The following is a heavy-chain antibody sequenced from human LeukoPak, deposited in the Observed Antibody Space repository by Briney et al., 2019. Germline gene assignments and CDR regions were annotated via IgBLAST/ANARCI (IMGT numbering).Heavy chain of an antibody. CDR1: GFTFDDYG. CDR3: ARGRGYSGYDSPLDY. CDR2: INWNGGST. D-gene: IGHD5-12*01. V-gene: IGHV3-20*04. J-gene: IGHJ4*02. Sequence: GGSLRLSCAASGFTFDDYGMSWVRQAPGKGLEWVSGINWNGGSTGYADSVKGRLTISRDNAKNSLYLQMNSLRAEDTALYYCARGRGYSGYDSPLDYWGQRTLVTVSS.